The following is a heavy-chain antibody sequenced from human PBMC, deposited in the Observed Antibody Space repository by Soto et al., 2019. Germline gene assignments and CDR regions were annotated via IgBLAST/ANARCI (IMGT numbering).Heavy chain of an antibody. D-gene: IGHD3-3*01. CDR2: ISYDGSNK. CDR1: GFTFSSYA. J-gene: IGHJ5*02. CDR3: SWNYCFWSGHYGLGH. V-gene: IGHV3-30-3*01. Sequence: GGSLRLSCAASGFTFSSYAMHWVRQAPGKGLEWVAVISYDGSNKYYADSVKGRFTISRDNSKNTLYLQMNSLRAEDTAVYYCSWNYCFWSGHYGLGHWGQGTLVTVSS.